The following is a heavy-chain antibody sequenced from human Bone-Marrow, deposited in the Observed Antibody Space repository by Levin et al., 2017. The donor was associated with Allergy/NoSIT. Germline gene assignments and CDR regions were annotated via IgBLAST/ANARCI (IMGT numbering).Heavy chain of an antibody. CDR2: VFWDDDT. V-gene: IGHV2-5*02. Sequence: SGPTLVKPRQTLTLTCTFSGFSLSTSGAGVGWVRQPPGKALECLALVFWDDDTRYSPSLENRLTITKDTSRNQVVLKMTNMDPGETGTYYCAHGRDGEGSFEYWGQGKVVTVSS. J-gene: IGHJ4*02. CDR1: GFSLSTSGAG. D-gene: IGHD3-10*01. CDR3: AHGRDGEGSFEY.